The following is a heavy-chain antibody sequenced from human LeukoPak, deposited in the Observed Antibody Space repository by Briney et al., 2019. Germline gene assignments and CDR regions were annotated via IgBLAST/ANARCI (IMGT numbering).Heavy chain of an antibody. D-gene: IGHD3-3*01. Sequence: SETLSLTCTVSGGSISSYYWSWIRQPPGKGLEWIGYIYYSGSTNYNPSLRSRVTISVDTSKNQFSLKLSSVTAADTAVYYCARGPRLPPYYDFWSGYTTTGFDPWGQGTLVTVSS. CDR3: ARGPRLPPYYDFWSGYTTTGFDP. CDR1: GGSISSYY. V-gene: IGHV4-59*12. J-gene: IGHJ5*02. CDR2: IYYSGST.